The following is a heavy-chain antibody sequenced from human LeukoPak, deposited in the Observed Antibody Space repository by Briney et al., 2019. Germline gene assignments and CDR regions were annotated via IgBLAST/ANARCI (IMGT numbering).Heavy chain of an antibody. Sequence: SETLSLTCIVSGYSISSGYYWGWIRQPPGKGLEWIGNMFHSGNTYHNPSLKSRVTISVDTSKNQFSLKLSSVTAADTAVYYCARSLTTYYYGSGRRDWFDPWGQGTLVTVSS. V-gene: IGHV4-38-2*02. CDR1: GYSISSGYY. J-gene: IGHJ5*02. CDR3: ARSLTTYYYGSGRRDWFDP. CDR2: MFHSGNT. D-gene: IGHD3-10*01.